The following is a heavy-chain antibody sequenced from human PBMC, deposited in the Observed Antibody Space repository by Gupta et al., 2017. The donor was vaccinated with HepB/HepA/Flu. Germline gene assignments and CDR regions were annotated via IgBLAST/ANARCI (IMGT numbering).Heavy chain of an antibody. CDR3: ARGIVDTAWYYYYGMDV. Sequence: QVQLQQWGAGLLKPSETLSLTCAVYGGSFSGYYWSWIRQPPGKGLEWIGEINHSGSTNYNPSLKSRVTISVDTSKNQFSLKLSSVTAADTAVYYCARGIVDTAWYYYYGMDVWGQGTTVTVSS. J-gene: IGHJ6*02. V-gene: IGHV4-34*01. D-gene: IGHD5-18*01. CDR2: INHSGST. CDR1: GGSFSGYY.